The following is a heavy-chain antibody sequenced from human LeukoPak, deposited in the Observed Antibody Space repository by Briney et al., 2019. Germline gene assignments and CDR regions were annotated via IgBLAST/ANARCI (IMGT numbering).Heavy chain of an antibody. CDR1: GYTXSSSG. D-gene: IGHD5-12*01. CDR2: ISPYNDDT. J-gene: IGHJ4*02. Sequence: GASVKASCKASGYTXSSSGISGVRQAPGQRLEWMGWISPYNDDTRYEQTLQGRVTMTTDTSTSTVYMELRSLRSEDTAVYYCARSGSGYNPIDFWGQGTRVTVSS. CDR3: ARSGSGYNPIDF. V-gene: IGHV1-18*01.